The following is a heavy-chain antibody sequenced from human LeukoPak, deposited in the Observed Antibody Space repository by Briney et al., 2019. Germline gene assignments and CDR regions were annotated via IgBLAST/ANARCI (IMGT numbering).Heavy chain of an antibody. CDR3: LWVAAAGNGY. D-gene: IGHD6-13*01. V-gene: IGHV3-73*01. CDR1: GFIFSDSA. Sequence: GGSLRLSCAASGFIFSDSAMHWVRQASGKGLEWVGRIRSRANSYATEYAASVRGRFTISRDDSKNTAYLQMNSLKIEDTAVYYCLWVAAAGNGYWGQGTLVTVSS. CDR2: IRSRANSYAT. J-gene: IGHJ4*02.